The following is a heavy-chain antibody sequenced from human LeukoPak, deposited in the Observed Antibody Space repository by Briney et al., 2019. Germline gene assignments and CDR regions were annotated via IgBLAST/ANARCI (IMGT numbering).Heavy chain of an antibody. J-gene: IGHJ6*03. Sequence: PSETRSLTCAVYGASVSGSQWSWIRQPPGKGLEWIGEIKAGGGTNYNPTLKSRGTISVDTSKNQLSLRLGSVTAADTAVYYDASERNFRVRGVIKSYYYYYMDVWGKGTPVTVSS. CDR2: IKAGGGT. CDR3: ASERNFRVRGVIKSYYYYYMDV. V-gene: IGHV4-34*01. CDR1: GASVSGSQ. D-gene: IGHD3-10*01.